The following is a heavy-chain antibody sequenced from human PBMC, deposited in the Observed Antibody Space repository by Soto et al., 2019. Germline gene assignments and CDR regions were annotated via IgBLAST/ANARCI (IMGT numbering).Heavy chain of an antibody. D-gene: IGHD6-13*01. J-gene: IGHJ5*02. Sequence: QALSLTSAISGDSVSSNSDAWNLIRHSPSRGLEWLGRTYYRSKWYNDYAASVKSRITINPDTSKNQFSLQLNSVTPEDTAVYYCAREGGAADDWFDPWGQGTLVTVSS. CDR1: GDSVSSNSDA. CDR3: AREGGAADDWFDP. V-gene: IGHV6-1*01. CDR2: TYYRSKWYN.